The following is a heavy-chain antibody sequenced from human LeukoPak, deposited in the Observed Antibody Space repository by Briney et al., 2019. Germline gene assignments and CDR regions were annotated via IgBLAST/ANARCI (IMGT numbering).Heavy chain of an antibody. Sequence: SETLSLTCAVYGGSFSGYYWSWIRQPPGKGLEWIGEINHSGSTNYNPSLKSRVTISVDRSENQFSLKLNSVTAADTAVYFCARGPLQTTVVTPFDYWGQGTLVTVSS. CDR1: GGSFSGYY. V-gene: IGHV4-34*01. CDR2: INHSGST. D-gene: IGHD4-23*01. CDR3: ARGPLQTTVVTPFDY. J-gene: IGHJ4*02.